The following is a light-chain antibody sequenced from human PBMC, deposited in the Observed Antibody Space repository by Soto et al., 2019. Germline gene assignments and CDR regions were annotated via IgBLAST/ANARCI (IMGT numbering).Light chain of an antibody. CDR1: SSNIGAGYD. CDR2: GDS. Sequence: QSVLTQPPSVSGAPGQRVTISCTGSSSNIGAGYDVHWYQQLPATAPKLLIYGDSNRPSGVPDRFSGSKSGTTASLAITGLQAEDEADYYCQSYASSLSGSVFGGGTKLTVL. J-gene: IGLJ2*01. V-gene: IGLV1-40*01. CDR3: QSYASSLSGSV.